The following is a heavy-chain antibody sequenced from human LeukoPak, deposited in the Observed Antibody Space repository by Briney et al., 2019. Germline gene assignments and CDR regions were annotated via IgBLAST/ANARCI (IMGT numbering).Heavy chain of an antibody. V-gene: IGHV3-23*01. J-gene: IGHJ6*03. Sequence: PGGSLRLSCAASGFTFNSYAMGWVRQAPGKGLEWVSTISGGADNAYYADSVKGRFTISRDNSKNSLYLQMNSLRAEDTAVYYCAKAQPPAPIEYYYCYMDVWGKGTTVTVSS. CDR2: ISGGADNA. CDR1: GFTFNSYA. D-gene: IGHD2-2*02. CDR3: AKAQPPAPIEYYYCYMDV.